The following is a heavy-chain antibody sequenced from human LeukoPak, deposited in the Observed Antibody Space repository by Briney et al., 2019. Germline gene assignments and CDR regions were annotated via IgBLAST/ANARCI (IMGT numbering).Heavy chain of an antibody. J-gene: IGHJ4*02. CDR3: ARDQDSSTWYVGGEFDY. V-gene: IGHV3-48*01. Sequence: GGSLRLSCAVSGFIFSTYSMNWVRQAPGKGLGWVSYISSSSSTIYYADSVKGRFTISRDNAKNSLYLQMNSLSAEDTAVYYCARDQDSSTWYVGGEFDYWGQGTLVTVSS. CDR1: GFIFSTYS. D-gene: IGHD6-13*01. CDR2: ISSSSSTI.